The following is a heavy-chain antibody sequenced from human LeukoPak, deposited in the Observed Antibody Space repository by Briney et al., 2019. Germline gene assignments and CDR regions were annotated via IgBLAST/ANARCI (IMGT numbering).Heavy chain of an antibody. J-gene: IGHJ6*04. CDR3: AELGITMIGGV. Sequence: PGGPLRPPCPASGFTFISYEMNGFGQAQGRGRDGVSYISSSGSTISYADSMKGRFTISRDNAKNSLYLQMNSLRAEDTAVYYCAELGITMIGGVWGKGTTVTISS. CDR1: GFTFISYE. CDR2: ISSSGSTI. V-gene: IGHV3-48*03. D-gene: IGHD3-10*02.